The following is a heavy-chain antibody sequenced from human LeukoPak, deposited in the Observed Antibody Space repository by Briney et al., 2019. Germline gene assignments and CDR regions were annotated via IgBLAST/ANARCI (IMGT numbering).Heavy chain of an antibody. CDR2: INWNGGST. CDR3: ARHVHDILTGYYYYYYMDG. Sequence: GGSLRLSCAASGFTFDDYGMSWVRHAPGKGLEWVSGINWNGGSTGYADSVKGRFTISRDNAKNSLYLQMNSLRAEDTALYHCARHVHDILTGYYYYYYMDGWGKGTTVTVSS. D-gene: IGHD3-9*01. V-gene: IGHV3-20*01. J-gene: IGHJ6*03. CDR1: GFTFDDYG.